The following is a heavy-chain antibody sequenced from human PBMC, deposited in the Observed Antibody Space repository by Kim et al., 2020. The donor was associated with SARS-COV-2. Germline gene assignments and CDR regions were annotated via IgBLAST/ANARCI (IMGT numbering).Heavy chain of an antibody. D-gene: IGHD3-16*01. CDR2: TI. V-gene: IGHV3-48*02. J-gene: IGHJ3*02. CDR3: VRDRMGGAFDI. Sequence: TIYYTNSLKGRFTTSRDNAKNSLHLQMSSLKDEDTAVYHCVRDRMGGAFDIWGQGTLVTVSS.